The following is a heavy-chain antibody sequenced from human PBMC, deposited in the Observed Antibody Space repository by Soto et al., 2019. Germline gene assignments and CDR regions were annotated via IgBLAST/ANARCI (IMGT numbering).Heavy chain of an antibody. D-gene: IGHD4-17*01. CDR2: IYYSGST. CDR1: GGSISSYY. J-gene: IGHJ4*02. Sequence: QVQLQESGPGLVKPSETLSLTCTVSGGSISSYYWSWIRQPPGKGLEWIGYIYYSGSTNYNPSLKSRVTMSVDTSKNQFSLKLSSVTAADTAVYYCARQRVTTVTTFEDWGQGTLVTVSS. V-gene: IGHV4-59*08. CDR3: ARQRVTTVTTFED.